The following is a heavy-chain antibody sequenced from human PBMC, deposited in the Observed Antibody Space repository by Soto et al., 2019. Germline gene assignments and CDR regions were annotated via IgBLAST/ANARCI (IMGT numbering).Heavy chain of an antibody. D-gene: IGHD1-1*01. CDR2: IYHSGDT. J-gene: IGHJ4*02. CDR3: ARAPGNERLDY. CDR1: GAYVNTGGYY. V-gene: IGHV4-31*03. Sequence: QVQLQESGPGLVKPSQTLSLTYTVSGAYVNTGGYYWSWVRQYPGKGLEWIGYIYHSGDTYYNPSXKXXLTISVDTSKTHFSLSLSSVTVADTAVYYCARAPGNERLDYWGQGTLVIVSS.